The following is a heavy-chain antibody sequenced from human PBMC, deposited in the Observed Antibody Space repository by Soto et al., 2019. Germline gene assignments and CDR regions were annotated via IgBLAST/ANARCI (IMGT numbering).Heavy chain of an antibody. CDR3: AKDTRYRDYVRWFDS. CDR1: GFTFGSYA. Sequence: EVHLLESGGGLVQPGGSLRLSCTASGFTFGSYAMTWVRQAPGRGLEGVSGITASGGRTYYADSVKGRFTISRDNSKSTLYLQMNSLRAEDTALYYCAKDTRYRDYVRWFDSWGQGTLVTVSS. D-gene: IGHD4-17*01. J-gene: IGHJ5*01. CDR2: ITASGGRT. V-gene: IGHV3-23*01.